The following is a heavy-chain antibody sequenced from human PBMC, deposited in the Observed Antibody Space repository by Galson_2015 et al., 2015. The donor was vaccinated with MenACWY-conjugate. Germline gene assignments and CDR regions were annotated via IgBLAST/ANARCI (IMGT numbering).Heavy chain of an antibody. J-gene: IGHJ6*02. CDR2: ISSNGGST. V-gene: IGHV3-64*01. CDR1: GFTFSSYA. CDR3: ARGPRGGDIVVVPAAIRISYGMDV. Sequence: LRLSCAASGFTFSSYAMHWVRQAPGKGLEYVSAISSNGGSTYYANSVKGRFTISRDNSKNTLYLQMGSLRAEDMAVYYCARGPRGGDIVVVPAAIRISYGMDVWGQGTTVTVSS. D-gene: IGHD2-2*02.